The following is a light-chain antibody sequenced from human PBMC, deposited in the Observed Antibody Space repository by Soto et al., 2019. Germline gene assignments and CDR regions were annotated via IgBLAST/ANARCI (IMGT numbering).Light chain of an antibody. J-gene: IGLJ1*01. V-gene: IGLV2-14*03. CDR1: SSDVGGYNY. CDR2: GVS. Sequence: QSVLTQPASVSGSPGQSITISCTGTSSDVGGYNYVSWYQHHPGKAPKLIIYGVSDRPSGVSNRFSGSKSGNTASLTISGLQAEDEADYYCISYTSSITYVFGTGTKLTVL. CDR3: ISYTSSITYV.